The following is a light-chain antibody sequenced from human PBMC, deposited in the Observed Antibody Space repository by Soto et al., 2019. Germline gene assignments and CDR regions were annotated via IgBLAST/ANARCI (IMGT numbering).Light chain of an antibody. Sequence: AIQLTQSPSSLSASVGDRVTITCRASQGISSDLAWYQQKPGKAPKLLIYDASSLESGVPSRFSGSGSGTDFTLIISSLHAEDFATYYCQQFNSYSRTFGGGTKVEIK. CDR1: QGISSD. CDR2: DAS. V-gene: IGKV1-13*02. CDR3: QQFNSYSRT. J-gene: IGKJ4*01.